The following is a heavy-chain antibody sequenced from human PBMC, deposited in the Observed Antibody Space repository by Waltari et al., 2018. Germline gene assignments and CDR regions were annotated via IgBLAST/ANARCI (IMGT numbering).Heavy chain of an antibody. D-gene: IGHD6-13*01. CDR1: GFTFSSYA. Sequence: SCAASGFTFSSYAMSWVRQAPGKGLEWVSAISGSGGSTYYADSVKGRFTISRDNSKNTLYLQMNSLRAEDTAVYYCASTQLVPDAFDIWGQGTMVTVSS. J-gene: IGHJ3*02. V-gene: IGHV3-23*01. CDR3: ASTQLVPDAFDI. CDR2: ISGSGGST.